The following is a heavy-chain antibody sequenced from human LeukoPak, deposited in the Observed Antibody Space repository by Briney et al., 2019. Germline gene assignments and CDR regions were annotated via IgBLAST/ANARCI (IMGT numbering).Heavy chain of an antibody. J-gene: IGHJ4*02. CDR1: GFTFTNFD. Sequence: GGSLRLSCAASGFTFTNFDMVWVRQAPGKRLEWVSGISNGGDRAYYADSVKGRFTISRDNSKSALFLQMKSLRVDDTAIYYCAKDAPRTSGWFFLEYWGQGILVTVSS. CDR3: AKDAPRTSGWFFLEY. V-gene: IGHV3-23*01. D-gene: IGHD6-19*01. CDR2: ISNGGDRA.